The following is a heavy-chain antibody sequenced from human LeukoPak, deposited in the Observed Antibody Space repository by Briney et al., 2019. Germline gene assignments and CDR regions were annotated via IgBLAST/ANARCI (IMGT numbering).Heavy chain of an antibody. V-gene: IGHV3-74*01. Sequence: PGGSLRLSCAASGFTFSTYWMHWVRQAPGKGLVWVSRINTDGSSTYYADSVKGRFTISRDNAKNSLYLQMNSLRAEDTAVYYCAKVSPNTVATLQYFDYWGQGTLVTVSS. CDR3: AKVSPNTVATLQYFDY. CDR2: INTDGSST. D-gene: IGHD4-17*01. CDR1: GFTFSTYW. J-gene: IGHJ4*02.